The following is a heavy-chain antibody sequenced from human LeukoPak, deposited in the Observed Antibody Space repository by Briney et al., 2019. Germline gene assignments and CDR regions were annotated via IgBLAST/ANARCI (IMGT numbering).Heavy chain of an antibody. J-gene: IGHJ5*02. CDR3: AITTVMARFDP. D-gene: IGHD4-11*01. CDR1: GFTFDDYA. Sequence: PGGSLRLSCAASGFTFDDYAMHWVRQAPGKGLEWVSGISWNSGSIGYADSVKGRFTISRGNAKNSLYLQMNSLRAEDTALYYCAITTVMARFDPWGQGTLVTVSS. CDR2: ISWNSGSI. V-gene: IGHV3-9*01.